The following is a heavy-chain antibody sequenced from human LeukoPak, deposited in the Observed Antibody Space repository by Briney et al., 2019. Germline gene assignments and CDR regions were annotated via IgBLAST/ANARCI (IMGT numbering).Heavy chain of an antibody. CDR1: GFTFSNYW. J-gene: IGHJ6*02. D-gene: IGHD2-15*01. CDR3: ARDRSRWSIAPDADV. CDR2: INSDGIST. V-gene: IGHV3-74*01. Sequence: GGSLRLSCAASGFTFSNYWMHWVRQAPGKGLVWVSRINSDGISTGYADSVKGRFTVSRDNAKNTLYLQMNSLRAEDTAVYYCARDRSRWSIAPDADVWGQGTTVTVSS.